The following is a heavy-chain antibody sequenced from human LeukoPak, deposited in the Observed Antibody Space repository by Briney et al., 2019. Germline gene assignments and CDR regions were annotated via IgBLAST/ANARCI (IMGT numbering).Heavy chain of an antibody. D-gene: IGHD3-16*02. V-gene: IGHV4-30-4*01. CDR2: IYYSGST. Sequence: SETLSLTCTVSGGSISSGDYYWSWIRQPPGKGLEWIGTIYYSGSTYYNPSLKSRVTISVDTSKNQFSLKLSSVTAADTAVYYCARAVMITFGGVIVMGGFDYWGQGTLVTVSS. CDR1: GGSISSGDYY. CDR3: ARAVMITFGGVIVMGGFDY. J-gene: IGHJ4*02.